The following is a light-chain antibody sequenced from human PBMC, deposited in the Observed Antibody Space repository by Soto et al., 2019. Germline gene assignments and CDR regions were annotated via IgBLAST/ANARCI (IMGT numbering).Light chain of an antibody. V-gene: IGKV1-27*01. CDR1: QGISNY. CDR2: AAS. Sequence: DIQMTQSPSSLSASVGDRVTITCRASQGISNYLAWYQQKPGKVPKLLIYAASTLKSGVPSRFSGSGSGTDFALSISSLQSEDVATYYCQKYNGAPPHTCGGGIKVEIK. J-gene: IGKJ4*01. CDR3: QKYNGAPPHT.